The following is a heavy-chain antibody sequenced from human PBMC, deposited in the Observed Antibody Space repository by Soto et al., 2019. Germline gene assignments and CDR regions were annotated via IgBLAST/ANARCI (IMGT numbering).Heavy chain of an antibody. D-gene: IGHD3-9*01. CDR1: GGSISSSTYY. J-gene: IGHJ4*02. V-gene: IGHV4-39*07. Sequence: SETLSLTCSVSGGSISSSTYYWGWIRQSPGKGLEWIGTIYYNGDTHYNPSLESRVTISIDTSGNQFSLRLTSVTAADTAMYFCARDSHYDLLTGYLGLDYWSQGNMVT. CDR3: ARDSHYDLLTGYLGLDY. CDR2: IYYNGDT.